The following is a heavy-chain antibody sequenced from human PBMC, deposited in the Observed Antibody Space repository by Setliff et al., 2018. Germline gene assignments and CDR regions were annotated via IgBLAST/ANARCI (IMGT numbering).Heavy chain of an antibody. V-gene: IGHV3-23*01. CDR1: GFSFTDYS. CDR2: VSGGGAVK. CDR3: AKVQRRGWYSYFEDAFDI. J-gene: IGHJ3*02. Sequence: GGSLRLSCDGSGFSFTDYSMNWVRQAPGKRPEWVSGVSGGGAVKHYAESVKGRFTISRDNSKNTLYLDMKRLRVEDTAIYSCAKVQRRGWYSYFEDAFDIWGQGTVVTVSS. D-gene: IGHD1-26*01.